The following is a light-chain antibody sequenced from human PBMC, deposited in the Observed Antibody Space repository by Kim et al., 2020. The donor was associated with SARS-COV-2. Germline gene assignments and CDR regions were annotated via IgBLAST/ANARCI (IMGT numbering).Light chain of an antibody. CDR3: VLYMGSGRSV. V-gene: IGLV8-61*01. CDR2: STN. J-gene: IGLJ3*02. CDR1: CGSVCSNHH. Sequence: QAVLTQQPSFSVSPGGTVTLSCALSCGSVCSNHHPSWYQQTPGQAPRRLIYSTNSRSSGVPDRFSGSTGGNKAALTITRTQTGEESDYYCVLYMGSGRSVFGGGTQLTVL.